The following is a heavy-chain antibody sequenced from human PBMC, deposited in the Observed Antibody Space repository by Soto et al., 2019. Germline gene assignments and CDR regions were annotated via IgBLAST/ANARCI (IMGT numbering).Heavy chain of an antibody. Sequence: QITLKESGPTLVKPTQTVTLTCTFSGFSLSTGGVGVGWIRQPPGKALEWLALIYWNDDKHYSPSLKTRLTITKDTSNNQVVLTMTNVDSVDTATYYCARRRRVDYNPFDYWGQGTLVTVSS. CDR1: GFSLSTGGVG. CDR3: ARRRRVDYNPFDY. CDR2: IYWNDDK. J-gene: IGHJ4*02. D-gene: IGHD4-4*01. V-gene: IGHV2-5*01.